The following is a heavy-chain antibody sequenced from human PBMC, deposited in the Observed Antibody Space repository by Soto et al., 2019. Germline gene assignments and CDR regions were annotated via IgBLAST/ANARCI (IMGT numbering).Heavy chain of an antibody. CDR2: MSYDGRDK. V-gene: IGHV3-30*18. J-gene: IGHJ4*02. Sequence: QVQLVESGGGVVRPGRSLRLSCAASGFTFISYGMHWVRPAPGKGLGWLAVMSYDGRDKYYADSVRGRFTISRDNAKNTVYLQLNSLRVEDTAVYYCAKARSGSWHEGYYFDNWGQGTLVTVSS. CDR3: AKARSGSWHEGYYFDN. D-gene: IGHD2-15*01. CDR1: GFTFISYG.